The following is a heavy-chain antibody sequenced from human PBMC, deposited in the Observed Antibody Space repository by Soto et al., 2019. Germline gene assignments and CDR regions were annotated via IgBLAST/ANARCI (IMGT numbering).Heavy chain of an antibody. J-gene: IGHJ3*02. D-gene: IGHD2-15*01. V-gene: IGHV3-21*01. CDR3: ARDVSFCSGGSCYATYAFDI. CDR1: GFTFRSYS. Sequence: PGGSLRLSCAASGFTFRSYSMNWVRQAPGKRLEWVSSISSTSDYIYYADSVKGRFTISRDNAKNSLYLQMNSLRAEDTAVYYCARDVSFCSGGSCYATYAFDIWGQGTMVTVSS. CDR2: ISSTSDYI.